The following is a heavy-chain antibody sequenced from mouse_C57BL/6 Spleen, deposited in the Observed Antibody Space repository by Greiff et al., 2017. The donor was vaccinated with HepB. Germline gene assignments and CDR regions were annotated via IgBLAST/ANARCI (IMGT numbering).Heavy chain of an antibody. Sequence: VQVVESGAELVKPGASVKISCKASGYAFSSYWMNWVKQRPGKGLEWIGQIYPGDGDTNYNGKFKGKATLTADKSSSTAYMQLSSLTSEDSAVYFCAREGRVYGNFYYFDYWGQGTTLTVSS. CDR1: GYAFSSYW. J-gene: IGHJ2*01. CDR2: IYPGDGDT. CDR3: AREGRVYGNFYYFDY. D-gene: IGHD2-1*01. V-gene: IGHV1-80*01.